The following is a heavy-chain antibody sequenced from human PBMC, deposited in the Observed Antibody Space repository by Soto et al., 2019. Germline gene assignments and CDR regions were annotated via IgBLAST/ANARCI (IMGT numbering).Heavy chain of an antibody. D-gene: IGHD6-19*01. J-gene: IGHJ6*02. V-gene: IGHV3-30*18. CDR2: ISYVGSNK. CDR1: GFTFSSYG. CDR3: AKGNSGWYDGMDV. Sequence: GGSLRLSCAASGFTFSSYGMHWVRQAPGKGLEWVAVISYVGSNKYYADSVKGRFTISRGNSKNTLYLQMNSLRAEDTAVYYCAKGNSGWYDGMDVWGQGTTVTVSS.